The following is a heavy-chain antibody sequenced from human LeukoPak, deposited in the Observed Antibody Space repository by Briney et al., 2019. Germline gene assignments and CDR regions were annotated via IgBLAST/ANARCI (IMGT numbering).Heavy chain of an antibody. D-gene: IGHD2-2*01. CDR2: IYISGST. Sequence: SETLSLTCTVSGGSISSYYWSWIRQPAGKGLEWIGRIYISGSTNYNPSLKSRVTMSVDTSKNQFSLKLSSVTAADTAVYYCAREGYQLLSGDYYYYMDVWGKGTTVTVSS. CDR1: GGSISSYY. J-gene: IGHJ6*03. V-gene: IGHV4-4*07. CDR3: AREGYQLLSGDYYYYMDV.